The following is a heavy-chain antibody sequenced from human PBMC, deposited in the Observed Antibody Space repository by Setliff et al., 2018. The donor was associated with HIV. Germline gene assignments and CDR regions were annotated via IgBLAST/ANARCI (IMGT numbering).Heavy chain of an antibody. CDR3: VRHPPDSSGAGSIYYYYYYMDV. CDR2: IFFTGSA. J-gene: IGHJ6*03. Sequence: GSLRLSCAASGFTFSNYAMTWVRQAPGKGLEWIGYIFFTGSANPNPSLKNRVTMSVDTSKNQLFLKLSSVTAADTAVYYCVRHPPDSSGAGSIYYYYYYMDVWGKGTTVTVSS. D-gene: IGHD2-2*01. CDR1: GFTFSNYA. V-gene: IGHV4-59*08.